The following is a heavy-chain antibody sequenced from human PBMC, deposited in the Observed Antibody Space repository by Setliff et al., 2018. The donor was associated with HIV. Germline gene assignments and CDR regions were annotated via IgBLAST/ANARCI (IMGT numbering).Heavy chain of an antibody. CDR3: ASRIYYYDESRVLREEGFVP. CDR2: IYHTGRT. D-gene: IGHD3-22*01. V-gene: IGHV4-39*01. J-gene: IGHJ5*02. CDR1: GGSISSGSYY. Sequence: PSETLSLTCTVSGGSISSGSYYWSWIRQPAGKGLEWTGSIYHTGRTYYNRSLESRLTISIDTSKNQLSLKLTSVTAADTAMYYCASRIYYYDESRVLREEGFVPWGQGTLVTVSS.